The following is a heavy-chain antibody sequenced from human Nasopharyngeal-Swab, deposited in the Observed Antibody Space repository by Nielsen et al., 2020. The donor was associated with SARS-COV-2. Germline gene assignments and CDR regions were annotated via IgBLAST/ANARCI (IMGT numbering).Heavy chain of an antibody. CDR2: ISSGSSSSTI. CDR1: GFTFSSYS. D-gene: IGHD1-26*01. CDR3: ARVGGAHYFDY. Sequence: GESLKISCAVSGFTFSSYSMNWVRQAPGKGLEWVSYISSGSSSSTIYYADSVKGRFTISRDNAKNSLYLQMHSLRDEDTAVYYCARVGGAHYFDYWGQGTLVTVSS. V-gene: IGHV3-48*02. J-gene: IGHJ4*02.